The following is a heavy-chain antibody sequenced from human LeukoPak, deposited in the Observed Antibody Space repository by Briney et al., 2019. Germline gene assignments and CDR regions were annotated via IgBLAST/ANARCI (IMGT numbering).Heavy chain of an antibody. V-gene: IGHV4-59*08. J-gene: IGHJ4*02. D-gene: IGHD3-22*01. CDR2: IHYSGST. CDR1: GGSISSYF. CDR3: ARQGVSSYQYYFDY. Sequence: SETLSLTCTVSGGSISSYFWSWIRQTPGKGLEWIGDIHYSGSTNYNPSLKSRVTISVDTSKNQFSLKLTSVTAADTAVYYCARQGVSSYQYYFDYWGQGTLVTVPS.